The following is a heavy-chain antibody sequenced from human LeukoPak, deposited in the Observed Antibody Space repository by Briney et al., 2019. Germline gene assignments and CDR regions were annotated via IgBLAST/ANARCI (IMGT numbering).Heavy chain of an antibody. CDR1: GFTFSSYS. Sequence: GGSLRLSCAASGFTFSSYSMNWVRQAPGKGLEWVSYISSSSSTIYYAASVKGRFTISRDNAKNSLYLQMNSLRAADTALYYCVKDKAGNPYYYFDSWGQGTLVTVSS. V-gene: IGHV3-48*01. CDR2: ISSSSSTI. CDR3: VKDKAGNPYYYFDS. J-gene: IGHJ4*02. D-gene: IGHD6-13*01.